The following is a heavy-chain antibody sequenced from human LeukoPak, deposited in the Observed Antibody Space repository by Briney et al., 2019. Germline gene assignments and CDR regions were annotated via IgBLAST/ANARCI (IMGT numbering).Heavy chain of an antibody. CDR3: AKRGNSWDLFDY. CDR2: IGGSVGSM. Sequence: GGSLRLSCAASGLTFSNYAMSWVRQAPGKGLEWVSNIGGSVGSMFYAASVKGRFAISRDNSKNTLFLQMNNLRVEDTAVYYCAKRGNSWDLFDYWGQGTLVTVSS. CDR1: GLTFSNYA. V-gene: IGHV3-23*01. D-gene: IGHD6-13*01. J-gene: IGHJ4*02.